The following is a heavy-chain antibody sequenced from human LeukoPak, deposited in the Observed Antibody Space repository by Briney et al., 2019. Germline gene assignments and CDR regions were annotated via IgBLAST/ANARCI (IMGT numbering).Heavy chain of an antibody. V-gene: IGHV4-61*02. D-gene: IGHD3-9*01. CDR3: ARYFGRWDFDY. CDR2: IYTSGST. J-gene: IGHJ4*02. CDR1: GGSISSSSYY. Sequence: PSETLSLTCTVSGGSISSSSYYWSWIRQPAGKGLEWIGRIYTSGSTNYNPSLKSRVTISVDTSKNQFSLKLSSVTAADTAVYYCARYFGRWDFDYWGQGTLVTVSS.